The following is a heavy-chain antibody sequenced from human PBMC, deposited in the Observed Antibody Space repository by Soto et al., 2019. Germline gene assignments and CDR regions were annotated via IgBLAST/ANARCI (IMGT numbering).Heavy chain of an antibody. CDR1: GCPISSYY. CDR3: ARLNSAYGNWYLDL. CDR2: IDYSGST. D-gene: IGHD5-12*01. J-gene: IGHJ2*01. Sequence: SETLSLTCTVSGCPISSYYWSWIRQPPGKGLEWSWYIDYSGSTNYDPSLKSRGTISVDTSNNHFSLKLSSVTAADTAVYYCARLNSAYGNWYLDLWGRGTMVTVSS. V-gene: IGHV4-59*01.